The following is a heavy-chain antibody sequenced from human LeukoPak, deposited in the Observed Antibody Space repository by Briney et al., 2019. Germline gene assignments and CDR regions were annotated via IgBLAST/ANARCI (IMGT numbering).Heavy chain of an antibody. J-gene: IGHJ6*03. CDR3: ARVPNHYFYIDV. Sequence: PSETLSLTCTVSGDSFNIYYWSWIRQSPGKGLEWIGYIYSGGRNNYNPSLKSRVTMSLDTSKNQISLKLTSVSAADTVVYFCARVPNHYFYIDVWGKGTTVTVSS. V-gene: IGHV4-59*01. CDR2: IYSGGRN. CDR1: GDSFNIYY.